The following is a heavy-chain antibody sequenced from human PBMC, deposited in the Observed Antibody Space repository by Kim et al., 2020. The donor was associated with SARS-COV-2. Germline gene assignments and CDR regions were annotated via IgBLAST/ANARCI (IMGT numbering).Heavy chain of an antibody. V-gene: IGHV3-23*01. Sequence: TSYPGSVNGRFTISRDNSQNMVYLQMNSLRAEDTAIYYCAKRLASSALDVWGQGTTVTVSS. CDR2: T. CDR3: AKRLASSALDV. J-gene: IGHJ6*02. D-gene: IGHD6-6*01.